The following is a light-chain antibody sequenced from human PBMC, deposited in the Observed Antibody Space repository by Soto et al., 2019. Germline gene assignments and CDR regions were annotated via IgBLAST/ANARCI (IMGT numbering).Light chain of an antibody. Sequence: EIVLTQCPATLPLSPGERATISGRASQSVSSYLAWYQQKPGQAPRLLIYDASNRATGIPARFSGSGSGTDFTLTISSLEPEDFAVYFCHQRTNCPITSGQGTRLEIK. J-gene: IGKJ5*01. CDR1: QSVSSY. CDR3: HQRTNCPIT. V-gene: IGKV3-11*01. CDR2: DAS.